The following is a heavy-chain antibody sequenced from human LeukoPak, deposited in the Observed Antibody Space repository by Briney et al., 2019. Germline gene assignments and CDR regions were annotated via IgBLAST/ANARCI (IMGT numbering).Heavy chain of an antibody. D-gene: IGHD3-22*01. J-gene: IGHJ4*02. CDR3: ARGQGASYYYDSSGYYLY. CDR2: IYYSGST. V-gene: IGHV4-59*01. CDR1: GGSISSYY. Sequence: SETLSLTCTVSGGSISSYYWSWIRQPPGKGLEWIGYIYYSGSTNYNPSLKSRVTISVDTSKSQFSLKLSSVTAADTAVYYCARGQGASYYYDSSGYYLYWGQGTLVTVSS.